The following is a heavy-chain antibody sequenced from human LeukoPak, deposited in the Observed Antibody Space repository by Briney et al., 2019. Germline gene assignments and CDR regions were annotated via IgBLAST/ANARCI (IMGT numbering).Heavy chain of an antibody. D-gene: IGHD4-17*01. CDR3: ARDIYATVTRGYYYYYMDV. V-gene: IGHV4-61*02. CDR2: MYTSGST. J-gene: IGHJ6*03. CDR1: GGSISSGFYY. Sequence: SETLSLTCTVSGGSISSGFYYWSWIRQPAGKGLEWIGRMYTSGSTNYNPSLKSRVTISEDTSKNQFSLKLSSVTAADTAVYYCARDIYATVTRGYYYYYMDVWGKGTTVTISS.